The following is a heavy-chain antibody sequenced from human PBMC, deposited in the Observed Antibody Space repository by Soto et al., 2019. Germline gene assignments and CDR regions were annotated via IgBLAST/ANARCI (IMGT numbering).Heavy chain of an antibody. CDR1: GFTFSSYA. J-gene: IGHJ4*02. Sequence: GGSLRLSCAASGFTFSSYAMSWVRQAPGKGLEWVSAISGSGGSTYYADSVRGRFTISRDNSKNTLYLQMNSLRAEDTAVYYCAKRPGCGGDCYSIPYYFDYWGQGTLVTVSS. V-gene: IGHV3-23*01. D-gene: IGHD2-21*02. CDR3: AKRPGCGGDCYSIPYYFDY. CDR2: ISGSGGST.